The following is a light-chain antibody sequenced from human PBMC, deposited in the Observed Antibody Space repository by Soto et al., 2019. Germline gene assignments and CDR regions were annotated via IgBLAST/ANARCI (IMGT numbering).Light chain of an antibody. Sequence: EIVMTQSPATLSVSPGERATLSCRASQSVGNNLVWYQQKRGRAPRVLFYGGATRATGIPARFSGSGSGTEFTLTINSLQSEDFAVYYCQQYDSWPTLGQGTKLEIK. CDR2: GGA. V-gene: IGKV3-15*01. J-gene: IGKJ2*01. CDR3: QQYDSWPT. CDR1: QSVGNN.